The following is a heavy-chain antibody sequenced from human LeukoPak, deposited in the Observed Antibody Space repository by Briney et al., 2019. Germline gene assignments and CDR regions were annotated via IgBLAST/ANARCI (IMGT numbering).Heavy chain of an antibody. J-gene: IGHJ4*02. Sequence: GGSLRLSCAASGFTFSSYAMHWVRQAPGKGLEWVAVISYDGSNKYYADSVKGRFTTSRDNSKNTVYLQMNSLRVEDTAVYYCARGDGVYVYWGQGTLVTVSS. CDR1: GFTFSSYA. CDR3: ARGDGVYVY. CDR2: ISYDGSNK. V-gene: IGHV3-30*14. D-gene: IGHD5/OR15-5a*01.